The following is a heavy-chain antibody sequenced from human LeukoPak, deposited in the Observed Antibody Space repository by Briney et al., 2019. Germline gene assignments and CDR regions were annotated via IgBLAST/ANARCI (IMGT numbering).Heavy chain of an antibody. D-gene: IGHD5-12*01. Sequence: PGRSLRLSCAASGFTFSSYAMHWVRQAPGKGLEWVAVISYDGSNKYYADSVKGRFTISRDNSKNTLYLQMNSLRAEDTAVYYCAREDSGYDNYYYYYYMDVWGKGTTVTVSS. J-gene: IGHJ6*03. CDR1: GFTFSSYA. V-gene: IGHV3-30-3*01. CDR3: AREDSGYDNYYYYYYMDV. CDR2: ISYDGSNK.